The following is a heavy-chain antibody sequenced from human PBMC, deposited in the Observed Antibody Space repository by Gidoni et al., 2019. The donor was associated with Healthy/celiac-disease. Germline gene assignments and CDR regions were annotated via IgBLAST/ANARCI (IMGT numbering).Heavy chain of an antibody. CDR2: ISSSSSYI. CDR3: ARVRIAVAIPHGMDV. J-gene: IGHJ6*02. CDR1: GCTFSSYS. V-gene: IGHV3-21*01. Sequence: EVQLVESGGGLLKPGGSLRLSCAATGCTFSSYSMNWVRQAPGKGLEWVSSISSSSSYIYYADSVKGRFTISRDNAKNSLYLQMNSLRAEDTAVYYCARVRIAVAIPHGMDVWGQGTTVTVSS. D-gene: IGHD6-19*01.